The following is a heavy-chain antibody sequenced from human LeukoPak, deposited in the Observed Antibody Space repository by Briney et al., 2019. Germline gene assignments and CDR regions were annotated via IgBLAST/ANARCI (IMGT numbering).Heavy chain of an antibody. CDR1: GFTFSHYS. V-gene: IGHV3-30*18. J-gene: IGHJ4*02. CDR3: AKDWGGLRYYFDY. Sequence: PGGSLRLSCAGSGFTFSHYSMNWVRQAPGKGLEWVAVISYDGSNKYYADSVKGRFTISRDNSKNTLYLQMNSLRAEDTAVYYCAKDWGGLRYYFDYWGQGTLVTVSS. D-gene: IGHD3-16*01. CDR2: ISYDGSNK.